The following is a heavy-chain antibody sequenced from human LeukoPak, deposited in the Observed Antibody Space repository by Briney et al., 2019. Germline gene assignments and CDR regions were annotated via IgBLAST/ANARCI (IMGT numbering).Heavy chain of an antibody. CDR3: ARTSNGYSSGWYYYYYMDV. CDR2: IIPIFGTA. J-gene: IGHJ6*03. Sequence: SVKVSXKASGGTFRSYAISWVRQAPGQGLEWIGGIIPIFGTANYAQKFQGRVTITTDESTSTAYMELSSLRSEDTAVYYCARTSNGYSSGWYYYYYMDVWGKGTTVTVSS. CDR1: GGTFRSYA. D-gene: IGHD6-19*01. V-gene: IGHV1-69*05.